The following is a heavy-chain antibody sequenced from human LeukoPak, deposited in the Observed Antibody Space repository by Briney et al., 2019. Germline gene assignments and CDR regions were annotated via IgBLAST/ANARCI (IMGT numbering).Heavy chain of an antibody. Sequence: GGSLRLSCAASGFTFSSYAMHWVRQAPGKGLEWVAVISYDGSNKYYADSVKGRFTISRDNSKNTLYLQMNSLRAEDTAVYYCARDPSIFGVAQYYFAYWGQGPLVTVSS. D-gene: IGHD3-3*01. CDR2: ISYDGSNK. J-gene: IGHJ4*02. CDR3: ARDPSIFGVAQYYFAY. CDR1: GFTFSSYA. V-gene: IGHV3-30*01.